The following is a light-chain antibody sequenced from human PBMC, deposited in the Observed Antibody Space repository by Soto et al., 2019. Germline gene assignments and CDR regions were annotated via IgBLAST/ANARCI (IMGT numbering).Light chain of an antibody. V-gene: IGKV3-15*01. CDR3: HEDNNWPPVHS. J-gene: IGKJ2*03. Sequence: EIVMTQSPATLSVSPGERATLSCRASESVSSNLAWYQQTPGQAPRLPIYGASTRATGIPARFSGSGSRTEFTLTISSLQSEDFAVYYCHEDNNWPPVHSFGQGTKLEI. CDR2: GAS. CDR1: ESVSSN.